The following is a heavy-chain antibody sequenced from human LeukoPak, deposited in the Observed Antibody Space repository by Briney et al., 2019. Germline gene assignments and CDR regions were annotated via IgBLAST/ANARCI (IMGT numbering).Heavy chain of an antibody. CDR3: AKEPATRWLATFDY. Sequence: PGGSLRLSCAASGFTFSSYGMHWVRQAPGKGLEWVAFIRYDGSNKYYADSVKGRFTISRDNSKNTLYLQMNSLRAEDTAVYYCAKEPATRWLATFDYWGQGTLVTVSS. CDR1: GFTFSSYG. D-gene: IGHD6-19*01. J-gene: IGHJ4*02. V-gene: IGHV3-30*02. CDR2: IRYDGSNK.